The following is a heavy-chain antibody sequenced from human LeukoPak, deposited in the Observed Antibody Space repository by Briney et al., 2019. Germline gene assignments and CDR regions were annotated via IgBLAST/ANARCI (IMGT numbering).Heavy chain of an antibody. V-gene: IGHV7-4-1*02. Sequence: GASVKVSCKASGYTFTSYAMNWVRQAPGQGLEWMGWINTNTGNPTYAQGFTGRFVFSLDTSVSTAYLQWSSLKASDTAVYYCARSGSGRKWGYYYYYMDVWGKGTTVTISS. CDR2: INTNTGNP. D-gene: IGHD3-10*01. J-gene: IGHJ6*03. CDR1: GYTFTSYA. CDR3: ARSGSGRKWGYYYYYMDV.